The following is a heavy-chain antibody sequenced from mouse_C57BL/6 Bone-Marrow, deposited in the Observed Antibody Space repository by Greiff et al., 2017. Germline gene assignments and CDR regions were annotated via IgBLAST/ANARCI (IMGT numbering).Heavy chain of an antibody. Sequence: QVQLQQSGTELVKPGASVKLSCKASGYTFTSYWMHWVKQRPGQGLEWIGNINPSNGGTNYNEKFKSKATLTVDKSSSTAYMQLSSLTSEDSAVYYCARDGQLGDPYWYFDVGGTGTTVTVSS. D-gene: IGHD4-1*02. CDR2: INPSNGGT. V-gene: IGHV1-53*01. CDR3: ARDGQLGDPYWYFDV. J-gene: IGHJ1*03. CDR1: GYTFTSYW.